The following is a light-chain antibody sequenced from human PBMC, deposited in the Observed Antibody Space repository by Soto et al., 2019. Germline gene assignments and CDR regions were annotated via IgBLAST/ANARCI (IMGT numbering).Light chain of an antibody. J-gene: IGKJ1*01. V-gene: IGKV1-39*01. CDR1: QSIDNY. Sequence: DIQMTQSPSSLSASIGDRVTITCRAGQSIDNYLNWYQQKPGKAPNLLIYATSSLQSGVPSRFSGSGSGTEFTLTISSLQPEDFAIYYCQQSYSSSWTFGQGTRWIS. CDR2: ATS. CDR3: QQSYSSSWT.